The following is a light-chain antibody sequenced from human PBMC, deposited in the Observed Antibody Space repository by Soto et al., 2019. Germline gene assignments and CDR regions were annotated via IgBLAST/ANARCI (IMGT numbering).Light chain of an antibody. CDR3: SSPTSSTTRL. CDR1: SSDVGGYKY. V-gene: IGLV2-14*01. Sequence: QCALTQPASVSGSPGQSITISCTGTSSDVGGYKYVSWYQQHPGKAPKLIIYDVSNRPSGVSHRFSGSKSGDTASLTISGLQAEDEADYYCSSPTSSTTRLFGTGTKVTVL. J-gene: IGLJ1*01. CDR2: DVS.